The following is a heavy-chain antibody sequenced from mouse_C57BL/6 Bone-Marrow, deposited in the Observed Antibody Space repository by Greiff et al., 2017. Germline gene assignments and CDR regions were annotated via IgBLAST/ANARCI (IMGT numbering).Heavy chain of an antibody. Sequence: VQLQQSGAELVKPGASVKLSCTASGFNIKDYYMHWVKQRTEQGLEWIGEIYPRSGNTYYNEKFKGKATLTADKSSSTAYMELRSLTSEDSAVYFCARLKGTTAPYWYFDVWGTGTTVTVSS. CDR2: IYPRSGNT. V-gene: IGHV1-81*01. J-gene: IGHJ1*03. D-gene: IGHD1-2*01. CDR3: ARLKGTTAPYWYFDV. CDR1: GFNIKDYY.